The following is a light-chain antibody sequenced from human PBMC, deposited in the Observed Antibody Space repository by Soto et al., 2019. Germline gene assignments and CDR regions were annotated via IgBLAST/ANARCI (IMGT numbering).Light chain of an antibody. Sequence: QSALTQPPSASGSPGQSVTISCTGTSSDGGGYNYVSWYQQHPGKAPKLMIYEVSERPSGVPDRFSCSKLSNTASLTVSGLQAEDEADYYCSSYAGSNNFVFGTGTKVTVL. CDR3: SSYAGSNNFV. V-gene: IGLV2-8*01. CDR1: SSDGGGYNY. CDR2: EVS. J-gene: IGLJ1*01.